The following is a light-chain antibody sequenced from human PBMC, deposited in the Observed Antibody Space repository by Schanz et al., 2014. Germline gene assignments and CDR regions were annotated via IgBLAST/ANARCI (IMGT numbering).Light chain of an antibody. Sequence: QSVLTQPPSASGTPGQTVTISCSGSSSNIGSNTVNWYQQLPGTAPKLLIYSNNQWPSGVPDRFSGSKSGTSASLAISGLQSEDEADYYCATWDDSLNGLRFGGGTKLTVL. CDR2: SNN. CDR3: ATWDDSLNGLR. V-gene: IGLV1-44*01. CDR1: SSNIGSNT. J-gene: IGLJ3*02.